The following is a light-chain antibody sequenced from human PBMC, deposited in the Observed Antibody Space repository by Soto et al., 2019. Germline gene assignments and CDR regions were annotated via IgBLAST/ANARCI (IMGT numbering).Light chain of an antibody. Sequence: QSALTQPASVFGSPGQSITISCTGTSSDVGGYNFVSWYQQLPGKAPKLMIYEVTSRPSGVSNRFSGSKSGNTASLTISGLQPEDEAEYYCSSYTTGSTVVFGTGTKLTVL. CDR1: SSDVGGYNF. CDR2: EVT. V-gene: IGLV2-14*03. CDR3: SSYTTGSTVV. J-gene: IGLJ1*01.